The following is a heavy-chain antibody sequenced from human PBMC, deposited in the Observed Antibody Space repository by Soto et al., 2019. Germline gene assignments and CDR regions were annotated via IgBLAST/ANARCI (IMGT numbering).Heavy chain of an antibody. J-gene: IGHJ6*02. CDR2: INPSSGGT. CDR1: GYTCTGEY. D-gene: IGHD6-6*01. V-gene: IGHV1-2*06. Sequence: ASMKVSCKASGYTCTGEYMHWVRKASKPCLEWKGRINPSSGGTNYAQKFQGRVTMTRDTSSSTADLELSRLRSDDTAVYYCAKIAGIAARRVYYYYYGMEVWGQGTTVTVSS. CDR3: AKIAGIAARRVYYYYYGMEV.